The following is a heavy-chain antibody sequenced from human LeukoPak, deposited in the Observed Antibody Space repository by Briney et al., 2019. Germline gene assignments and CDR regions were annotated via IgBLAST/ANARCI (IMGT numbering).Heavy chain of an antibody. Sequence: SVKVSCKASGGTFSSYAISWVRQAPGRGLEWTGGIIPIFGTANYAQKFQGRVTITTDESTSTAYMELSSLRSEDTAVYYCASQGRGQLVIFDYWGQGTLVTVSS. D-gene: IGHD6-6*01. V-gene: IGHV1-69*05. CDR1: GGTFSSYA. CDR2: IIPIFGTA. CDR3: ASQGRGQLVIFDY. J-gene: IGHJ4*02.